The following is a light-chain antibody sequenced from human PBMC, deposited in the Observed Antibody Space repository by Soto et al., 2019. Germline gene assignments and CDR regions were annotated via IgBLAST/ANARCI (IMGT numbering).Light chain of an antibody. J-gene: IGLJ2*01. CDR3: AAWYDSLSGLV. V-gene: IGLV1-44*01. CDR2: NSN. CDR1: SSNIGSNT. Sequence: QSVLAQPPSASGTPGQRVSISCSGSSSNIGSNTVNWYQQLPGTTPKLLIYNSNHRPSGVPDRFSGSKSGTSASLAISGLQSEDEAAYYCAAWYDSLSGLVFGGGTKVTVL.